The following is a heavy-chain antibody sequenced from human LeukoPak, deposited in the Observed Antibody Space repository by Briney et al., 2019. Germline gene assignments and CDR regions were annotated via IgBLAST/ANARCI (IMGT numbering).Heavy chain of an antibody. Sequence: GGSLRLSCAASGFTFSSYAMHWVRQAPRKGLEYISSISKNGDSTYYANSVKGRFTISRDNSKNTLYLQMGSLGHEDLAVYYCARASDIVGATYFDYWGQGTLVTVSS. D-gene: IGHD1-26*01. CDR3: ARASDIVGATYFDY. CDR2: ISKNGDST. CDR1: GFTFSSYA. V-gene: IGHV3-64*01. J-gene: IGHJ4*02.